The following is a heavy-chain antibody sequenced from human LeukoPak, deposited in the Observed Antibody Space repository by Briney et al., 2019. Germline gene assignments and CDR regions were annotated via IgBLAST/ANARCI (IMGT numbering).Heavy chain of an antibody. D-gene: IGHD3-10*01. J-gene: IGHJ4*02. V-gene: IGHV1-2*02. CDR3: ARDLTMVPYYFDY. CDR1: GYTFTGYY. CDR2: INPNSGGT. Sequence: VSVKVSCKASGYTFTGYYMHWVRQAPGQGLEWMGWINPNSGGTDYAQKFQGRVTMTRDTSISTAYMELSRLRSDDAAVYYCARDLTMVPYYFDYWGQGTLVTVSS.